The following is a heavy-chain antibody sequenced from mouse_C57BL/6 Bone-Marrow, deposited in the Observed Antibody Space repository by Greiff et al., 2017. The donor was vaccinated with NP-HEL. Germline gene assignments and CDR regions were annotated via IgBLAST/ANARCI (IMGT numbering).Heavy chain of an antibody. CDR2: INPSSGYT. V-gene: IGHV1-7*01. CDR3: ARWGNYYGSSYGTAWFAY. D-gene: IGHD1-1*01. CDR1: GYTFTSYW. J-gene: IGHJ3*01. Sequence: VQLVESGAELAKPGASVKLSCKASGYTFTSYWMHWVKQRPGQGLEWLGYINPSSGYTKYNQKFKDKATLTADKSSSTAYMQLSSLTYEDSAVYYCARWGNYYGSSYGTAWFAYWGQGTLVTVSA.